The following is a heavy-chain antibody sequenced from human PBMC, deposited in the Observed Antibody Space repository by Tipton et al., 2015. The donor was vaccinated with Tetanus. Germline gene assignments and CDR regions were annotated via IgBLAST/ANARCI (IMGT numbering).Heavy chain of an antibody. V-gene: IGHV5-51*01. CDR2: IYPGDSDT. Sequence: QLVQSGAEVKKPGESLKISCKGSGYSFTSYWIGWVRQMPGKGLEWMGIIYPGDSDTRYSPSFQGQVTISADKSISTAYLQWSSLKASDTAMYYCARHPENSSSWGYYFDYWGQGTLVTVSS. J-gene: IGHJ4*02. CDR1: GYSFTSYW. CDR3: ARHPENSSSWGYYFDY. D-gene: IGHD6-13*01.